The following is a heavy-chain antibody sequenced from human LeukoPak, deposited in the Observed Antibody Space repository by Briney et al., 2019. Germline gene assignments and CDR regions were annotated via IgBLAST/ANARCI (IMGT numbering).Heavy chain of an antibody. V-gene: IGHV3-30-3*01. D-gene: IGHD3-10*01. CDR1: GVTFSSYA. CDR3: ARDYYGSGSGIDY. J-gene: IGHJ4*02. Sequence: PGGSLRLSCAAPGVTFSSYAMHWVRQAPGKGLEYMAVISYDGSNKYYADSVKGRFTISRDNSKNTLYLQMNSLRAEDTAVYYCARDYYGSGSGIDYWGQGTLVTVSS. CDR2: ISYDGSNK.